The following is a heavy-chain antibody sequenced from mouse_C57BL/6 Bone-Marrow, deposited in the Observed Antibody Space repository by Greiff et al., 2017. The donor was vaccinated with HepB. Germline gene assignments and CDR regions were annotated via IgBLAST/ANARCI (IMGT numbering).Heavy chain of an antibody. J-gene: IGHJ4*01. V-gene: IGHV1-69*01. CDR3: ARNSYAMDY. CDR1: GYTFTSYW. D-gene: IGHD2-1*01. Sequence: VQLQQPGAELVMPGASVKLSCKASGYTFTSYWMHWVKQRPGQGLEWIGEIDPSDSYTNYNQKFKGKSTLTVDKSSSTAYMQPSSLTSEDSAVYYCARNSYAMDYWGQGTSVTVSS. CDR2: IDPSDSYT.